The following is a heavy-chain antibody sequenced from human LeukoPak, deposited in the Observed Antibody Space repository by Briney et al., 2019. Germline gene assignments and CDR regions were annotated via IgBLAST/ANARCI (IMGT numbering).Heavy chain of an antibody. Sequence: SETLSLTCTVSGGSISSSSYYWGWIRQPPGKGLEWIGTIYYGGSTYSNPSLKSRVTISVDTSKNHFSLRLSSVTAADTAMFYCARLTIAANAFDIWGQGTMVTVSS. CDR2: IYYGGST. D-gene: IGHD2-15*01. J-gene: IGHJ3*02. CDR1: GGSISSSSYY. CDR3: ARLTIAANAFDI. V-gene: IGHV4-39*02.